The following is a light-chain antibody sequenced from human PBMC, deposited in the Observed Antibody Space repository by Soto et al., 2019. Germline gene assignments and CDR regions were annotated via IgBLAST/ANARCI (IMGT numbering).Light chain of an antibody. Sequence: IQMTQSPSSLSASVGDRVTITCLASQGISTYLNWYQQKPEKAPKLLIYAASSLQSGVPSRFSGSGSETDFTLTISSLQPEDFATYSCQQSYSTTWTFGQGTKADIK. CDR2: AAS. J-gene: IGKJ1*01. CDR1: QGISTY. V-gene: IGKV1-39*01. CDR3: QQSYSTTWT.